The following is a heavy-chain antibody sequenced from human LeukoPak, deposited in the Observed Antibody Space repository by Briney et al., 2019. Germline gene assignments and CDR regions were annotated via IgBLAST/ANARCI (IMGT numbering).Heavy chain of an antibody. D-gene: IGHD2-21*01. Sequence: RGPLRLSCEGSGFNFGGYSMSWVRQAPGKGLEWVSGVLSGGGSTYHADAVKGRFTISRDNSRSTLYLQMNSLRAEDTAVYYCAKDAIYGDGYWEFDYWGQGTLVTVSS. J-gene: IGHJ4*02. CDR2: VLSGGGST. CDR1: GFNFGGYS. V-gene: IGHV3-23*01. CDR3: AKDAIYGDGYWEFDY.